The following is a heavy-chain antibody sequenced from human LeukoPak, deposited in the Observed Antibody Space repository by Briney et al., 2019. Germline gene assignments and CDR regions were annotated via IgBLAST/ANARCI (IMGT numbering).Heavy chain of an antibody. J-gene: IGHJ3*02. CDR1: GFTFSSYW. Sequence: PGGSLRLSCAASGFTFSSYWMSWVRRAQGKGLNWVANIKQDGSEKYYVDSVKGRFTISRDNAKNSLYLQMNSLRAEDTAVYYCAREFYGDYNDAFDIWGQGTMVTVSS. V-gene: IGHV3-7*01. D-gene: IGHD4-17*01. CDR3: AREFYGDYNDAFDI. CDR2: IKQDGSEK.